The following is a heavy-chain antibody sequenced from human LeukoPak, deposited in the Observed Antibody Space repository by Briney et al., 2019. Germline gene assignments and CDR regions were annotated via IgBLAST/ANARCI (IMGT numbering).Heavy chain of an antibody. CDR2: INHSGST. J-gene: IGHJ3*02. Sequence: PSETLSLTCAVYGGSFSGYYWSWIRHPPGKGLEWIGEINHSGSTNYNPYLKRRVTISVDTSKNQFSLKLSSVTAADTAVYYCARVYKNYYDSSVDAFDIWGQGTMVTVSS. CDR3: ARVYKNYYDSSVDAFDI. D-gene: IGHD3-22*01. CDR1: GGSFSGYY. V-gene: IGHV4-34*01.